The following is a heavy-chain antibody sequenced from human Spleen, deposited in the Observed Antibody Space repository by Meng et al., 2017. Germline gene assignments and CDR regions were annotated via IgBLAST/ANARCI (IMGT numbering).Heavy chain of an antibody. Sequence: ASVKVSCKASGYTFTSYDINWVRQATGRGLEWMGWMNPNSGYTGYAQKFQGRVTMTRNTSITTAYMELSSLTSEDTAVYYCARGSLSRSSTGYNWFDPWGQGTLVTVSS. CDR3: ARGSLSRSSTGYNWFDP. CDR1: GYTFTSYD. V-gene: IGHV1-8*01. CDR2: MNPNSGYT. J-gene: IGHJ5*02. D-gene: IGHD2-2*01.